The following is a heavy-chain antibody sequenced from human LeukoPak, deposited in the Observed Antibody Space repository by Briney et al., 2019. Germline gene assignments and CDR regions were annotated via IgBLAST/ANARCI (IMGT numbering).Heavy chain of an antibody. CDR3: ARGGVGATTYVWFDP. D-gene: IGHD1-26*01. Sequence: ASVKVSCKASGYTFTNYYIHWVRQAPGQGLECMGIINPSGGSTSYAQKFQGRVTMTRGMSTSTVYVELSSLRSEDTAVYYCARGGVGATTYVWFDPWGQGTLVTVSS. CDR2: INPSGGST. CDR1: GYTFTNYY. J-gene: IGHJ5*02. V-gene: IGHV1-46*01.